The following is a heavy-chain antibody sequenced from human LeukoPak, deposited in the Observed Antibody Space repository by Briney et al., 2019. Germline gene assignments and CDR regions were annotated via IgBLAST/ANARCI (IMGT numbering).Heavy chain of an antibody. V-gene: IGHV3-30*02. CDR3: AKDPMIAVAGTFGFKNRNYYYYGMDV. CDR1: GFTFSSYG. D-gene: IGHD6-19*01. CDR2: IRYDGSNK. Sequence: PGGSLRLSCAASGFTFSSYGMHRVRQAPGKGLEWVAFIRYDGSNKYYADSVKGRFTISRDNSKNTLYLQMNSLRAEDTAVYYCAKDPMIAVAGTFGFKNRNYYYYGMDVWGQGTTVTVSS. J-gene: IGHJ6*02.